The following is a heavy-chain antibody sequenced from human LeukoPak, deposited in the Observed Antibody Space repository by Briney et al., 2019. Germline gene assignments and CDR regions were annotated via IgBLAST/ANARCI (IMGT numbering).Heavy chain of an antibody. CDR2: INHNGNVN. Sequence: GGSLRLSCAASGFTFSSYAMSWVRQAPGKGLGWVASINHNGNVNYYVDSVKGRFTISRDNAKNSLYLQMSNLRAEDTAVYFCARGGGLDVWGQGATVTVSS. J-gene: IGHJ6*02. V-gene: IGHV3-7*03. CDR3: ARGGGLDV. D-gene: IGHD3-16*01. CDR1: GFTFSSYA.